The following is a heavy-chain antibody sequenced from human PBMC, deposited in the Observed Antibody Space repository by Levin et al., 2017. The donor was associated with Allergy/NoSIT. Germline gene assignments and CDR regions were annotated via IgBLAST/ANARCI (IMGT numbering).Heavy chain of an antibody. D-gene: IGHD3-10*01. J-gene: IGHJ1*01. Sequence: GESLKISCAASGFTFSSYSMNWVRQAPGKGLEWVSSISSSSSYIYYADSVKGRFTISRDNAKNSLYLQMNSLRAEDTAVYYCARESHGSGSYYTEYFQHWGQGTLVTVSS. CDR2: ISSSSSYI. V-gene: IGHV3-21*01. CDR3: ARESHGSGSYYTEYFQH. CDR1: GFTFSSYS.